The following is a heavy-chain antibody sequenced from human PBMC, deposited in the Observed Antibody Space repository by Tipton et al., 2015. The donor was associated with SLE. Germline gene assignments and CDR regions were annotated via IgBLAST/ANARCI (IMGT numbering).Heavy chain of an antibody. D-gene: IGHD2-8*02. CDR1: GYTFTSYY. Sequence: QVQLVQSGAEVKKPGASVKVSCKASGYTFTSYYMHWVRQAPGQGLEWMGIINPSGGSTSYAQKFQGRVTMTRNTSISTAYMELSSRRSEDTAVYYCARGRGGVVSPTSPHFDYWGQGTLVTVSS. J-gene: IGHJ4*02. V-gene: IGHV1-46*01. CDR2: INPSGGST. CDR3: ARGRGGVVSPTSPHFDY.